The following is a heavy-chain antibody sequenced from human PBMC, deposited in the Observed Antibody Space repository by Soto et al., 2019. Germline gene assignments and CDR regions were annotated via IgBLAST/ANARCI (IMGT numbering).Heavy chain of an antibody. J-gene: IGHJ3*02. CDR3: ARVSSPWGPGAFDI. CDR2: IYSGGST. Sequence: RGSLRLSCAASGFTVSSNYMSWVRQAPGKGLEWVSVIYSGGSTYYADSVKGRFTISRDNSKNTLYLQMNSLRAEDTAVYYCARVSSPWGPGAFDIWGQGTMVTVSS. CDR1: GFTVSSNY. D-gene: IGHD7-27*01. V-gene: IGHV3-66*02.